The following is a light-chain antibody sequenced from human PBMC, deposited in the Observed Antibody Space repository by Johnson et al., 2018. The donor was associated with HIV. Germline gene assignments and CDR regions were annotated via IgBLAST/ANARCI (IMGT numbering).Light chain of an antibody. CDR1: SSNIGNNY. CDR2: ENN. V-gene: IGLV1-51*01. J-gene: IGLJ1*01. Sequence: QSVLTQPPSVSAAPGQKVTISCSGSSSNIGNNYVSWYQQLPGTAPKLLIYENNKRPSGIPDRFSASESGTSATLGITGLQTGAEADYYCGAWDSSLSAHYVFGTGTKVTVL. CDR3: GAWDSSLSAHYV.